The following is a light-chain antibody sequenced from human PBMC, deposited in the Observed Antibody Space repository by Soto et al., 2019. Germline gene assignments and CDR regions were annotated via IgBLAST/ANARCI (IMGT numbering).Light chain of an antibody. J-gene: IGKJ1*01. CDR3: QQYNNWPPRT. Sequence: EIVMTQSPATLSVSPGERATLSCRASQSVSSNLAWYQHTPGQAPRLINYGASTMATGIPARFSGSGSVTEFTLNIRSLQSEDVAVYYCQQYNNWPPRTFGRATEVEIK. V-gene: IGKV3-15*01. CDR2: GAS. CDR1: QSVSSN.